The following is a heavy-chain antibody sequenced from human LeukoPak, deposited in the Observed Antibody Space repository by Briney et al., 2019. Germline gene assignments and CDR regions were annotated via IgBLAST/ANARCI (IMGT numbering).Heavy chain of an antibody. J-gene: IGHJ5*02. CDR3: ASGYSNYAPFDP. D-gene: IGHD4-11*01. CDR1: GGSISSYY. V-gene: IGHV4-4*07. CDR2: IYTSGST. Sequence: PSETLSLTCTVSGGSISSYYWSWIRQPAGKGLEWIGRIYTSGSTNYNPSLKSRVTISVDKSKNQFSLKLSSVTAADTAVYYCASGYSNYAPFDPWGQGTLVTVSS.